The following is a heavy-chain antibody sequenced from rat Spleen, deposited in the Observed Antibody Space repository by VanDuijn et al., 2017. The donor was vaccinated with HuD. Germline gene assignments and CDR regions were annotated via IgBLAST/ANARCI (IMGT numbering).Heavy chain of an antibody. J-gene: IGHJ2*01. V-gene: IGHV5-20*01. CDR2: INYDGSST. D-gene: IGHD1-6*01. Sequence: EVQLVESGGGLVQPGRSLKLSCAASGFTFDDYHMAWVRQAPTKGLEWVASINYDGSSTYYRDSVKGRFTLSRDNAESSLYLQMDSRRSEDTATYYCTRDRILRSTGFDYWGQGVMVTVSS. CDR3: TRDRILRSTGFDY. CDR1: GFTFDDYH.